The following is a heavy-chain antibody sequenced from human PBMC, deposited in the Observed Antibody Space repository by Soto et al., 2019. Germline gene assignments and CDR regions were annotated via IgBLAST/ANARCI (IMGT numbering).Heavy chain of an antibody. D-gene: IGHD2-21*02. Sequence: PGGSLRLSCNASGFSFGTYLMTWVRQAPGKGLEWVSSISGSGFDTYYADSVKGRFTISRDNSKNRLFLQMNSLRADDTALYYCAKDQTDVTLFDYWGQGTLVTVSS. CDR3: AKDQTDVTLFDY. CDR2: ISGSGFDT. CDR1: GFSFGTYL. V-gene: IGHV3-23*01. J-gene: IGHJ4*02.